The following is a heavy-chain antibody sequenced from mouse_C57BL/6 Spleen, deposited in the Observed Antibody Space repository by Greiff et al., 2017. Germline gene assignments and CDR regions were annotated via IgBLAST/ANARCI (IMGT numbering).Heavy chain of an antibody. CDR1: GYTFTEYT. V-gene: IGHV1-62-2*01. CDR3: ARHEGKFITTVVGAMDY. J-gene: IGHJ4*01. Sequence: QVQLQQSGAELVKPGASVKLSCKASGYTFTEYTIHWVKQRSGQGLEWIGWYYPGSGSIKYNEKFKDKATLTADKSSSTVYMELSRLTSEDSAVYFCARHEGKFITTVVGAMDYWGQGTSVTVSS. D-gene: IGHD1-1*01. CDR2: YYPGSGSI.